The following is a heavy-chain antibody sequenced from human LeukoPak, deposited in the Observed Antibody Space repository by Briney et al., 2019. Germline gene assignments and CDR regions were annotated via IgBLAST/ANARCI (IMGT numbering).Heavy chain of an antibody. CDR2: ISSSSSTI. D-gene: IGHD2-2*01. V-gene: IGHV3-48*01. Sequence: PGGALRLSCAASGFTFSSYSMNWVRQAPGKGLEWVSSISSSSSTIYYADSVKGRFTISRDNAKNSLYLQMNSLRAEDTAVYYCAIVGIVVVPAARRVDYWGQGTLVTVSS. CDR1: GFTFSSYS. CDR3: AIVGIVVVPAARRVDY. J-gene: IGHJ4*02.